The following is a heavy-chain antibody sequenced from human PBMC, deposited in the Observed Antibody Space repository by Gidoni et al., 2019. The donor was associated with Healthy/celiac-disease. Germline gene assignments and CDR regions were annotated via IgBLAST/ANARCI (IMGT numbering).Heavy chain of an antibody. V-gene: IGHV4-59*01. CDR1: GGPIRSYY. D-gene: IGHD3-22*01. Sequence: QVQLQESGPGLVKPSETLSLTCTVSGGPIRSYYWSWLRQPPVKGLEWNGYIYYSGSTNYNPSLKSRVTISVDTSKNQFSLKLSSVTAADTAVYYCARGRDDYYDSSGTYFDYWGQGTLVTVSS. J-gene: IGHJ4*02. CDR3: ARGRDDYYDSSGTYFDY. CDR2: IYYSGST.